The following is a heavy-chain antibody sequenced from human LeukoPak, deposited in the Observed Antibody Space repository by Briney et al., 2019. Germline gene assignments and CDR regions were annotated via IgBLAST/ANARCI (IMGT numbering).Heavy chain of an antibody. J-gene: IGHJ5*02. D-gene: IGHD6-19*01. V-gene: IGHV5-51*01. Sequence: GESLKISCKGSGYSFASYWIGWVRQMPGKGLEWMGIIYPGDFDTRYSPSFQGQVTISADKSISTAYLQWSSLKASDTAMYYCARRSGWYSGLNWFDPWGQGTLVTVSS. CDR1: GYSFASYW. CDR2: IYPGDFDT. CDR3: ARRSGWYSGLNWFDP.